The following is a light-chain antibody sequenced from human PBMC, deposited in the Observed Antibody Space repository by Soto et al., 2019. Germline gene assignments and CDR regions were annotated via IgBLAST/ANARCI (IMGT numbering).Light chain of an antibody. V-gene: IGKV1-5*01. CDR2: DAS. CDR1: QSVSTR. Sequence: IQITQSPFTLSASVGDRVTLTCRASQSVSTRLAWHQQKPGKAPKVLIYDASNLETGVPSRFSGSGSGREFTLTISSLQPDDFATYYCQQYYDYPWTFGQGTKVDIK. CDR3: QQYYDYPWT. J-gene: IGKJ1*01.